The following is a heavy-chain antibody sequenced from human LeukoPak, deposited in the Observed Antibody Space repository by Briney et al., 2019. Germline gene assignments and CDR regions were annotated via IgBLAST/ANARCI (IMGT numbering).Heavy chain of an antibody. J-gene: IGHJ4*02. CDR3: ARGTVVATMGDY. CDR2: ISSSSSYI. V-gene: IGHV3-21*01. Sequence: GGSLRLSCAASGFTFSSYSLNWVRQAPGKGLEWVSSISSSSSYIYYADSVEGRFTISRDNAKNSLYLQMNSLRAEDTAVYYCARGTVVATMGDYWGQGTLVTVSS. CDR1: GFTFSSYS. D-gene: IGHD5-12*01.